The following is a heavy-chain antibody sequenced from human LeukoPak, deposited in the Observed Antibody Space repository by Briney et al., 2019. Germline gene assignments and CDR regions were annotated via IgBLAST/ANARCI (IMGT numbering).Heavy chain of an antibody. V-gene: IGHV4-34*01. D-gene: IGHD2-8*02. CDR1: GGSFSGYY. CDR2: INHSGST. J-gene: IGHJ6*02. CDR3: AREPWSYYYYGMDV. Sequence: SETLSLTCAVHGGSFSGYYWSWIRQPPGKGLEWIGEINHSGSTNYNPSLKSRVTISVDTSKNQFSLKLSSVTAADTAVYYCAREPWSYYYYGMDVWGQGTTVTVSS.